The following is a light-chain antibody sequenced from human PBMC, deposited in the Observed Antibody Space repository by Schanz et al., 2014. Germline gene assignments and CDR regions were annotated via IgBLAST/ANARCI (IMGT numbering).Light chain of an antibody. V-gene: IGLV1-44*01. J-gene: IGLJ3*02. Sequence: QSVLTQPPSASGTPGQRVTISCSGARSNIGSNTVNWYQQLPGTAPKLLIYTNNQRPSGVPDRFSGSKSGTSASLAISGLQSEDEADYYCAAWDDSVNGQMFGGGTQLTVL. CDR2: TNN. CDR3: AAWDDSVNGQM. CDR1: RSNIGSNT.